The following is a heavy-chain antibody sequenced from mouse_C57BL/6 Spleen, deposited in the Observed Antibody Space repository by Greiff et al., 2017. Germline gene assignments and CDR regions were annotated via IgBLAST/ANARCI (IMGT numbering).Heavy chain of an antibody. V-gene: IGHV1-85*01. Sequence: QVQLQQSGPELVKPGASVKLSCKASGYTFTSYDINWVKQRPGQGLEWIGWIYPRDGSTKYNEKFKGKATLTVDKSSRTAYMELHSLTSEDSAVYFCANYYDSSYYYAMDYWGQGTSGTVYS. J-gene: IGHJ4*01. CDR1: GYTFTSYD. D-gene: IGHD1-1*01. CDR3: ANYYDSSYYYAMDY. CDR2: IYPRDGST.